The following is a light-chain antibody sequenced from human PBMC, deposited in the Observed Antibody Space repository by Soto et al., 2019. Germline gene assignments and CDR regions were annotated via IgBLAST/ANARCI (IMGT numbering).Light chain of an antibody. J-gene: IGKJ3*01. Sequence: EIVLTQSPGTLSLSPGERATLSCRASQSVSSSYLAWYQKKPGQAPRLLIYGASSRATGIPDGFSGSGSGTDFTITISRLEPEDFAVYYCQQYGSSPFTLGPGTNVEIK. CDR1: QSVSSSY. V-gene: IGKV3-20*01. CDR3: QQYGSSPFT. CDR2: GAS.